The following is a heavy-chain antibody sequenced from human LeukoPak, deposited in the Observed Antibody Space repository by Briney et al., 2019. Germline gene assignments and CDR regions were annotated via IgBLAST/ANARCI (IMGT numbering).Heavy chain of an antibody. J-gene: IGHJ6*02. Sequence: PGRSLRLSCAASVCTFSTYAMHWVRQAPGKGLEWVAVISYDGSNKYYADSVKGRFTISRDNSKNTLYLQMNSLRAEDTAVYYCERVPTPHYCSSGSCNGVLGDYYYVMDVWGQGTTVAVSS. V-gene: IGHV3-30-3*01. CDR3: ERVPTPHYCSSGSCNGVLGDYYYVMDV. CDR1: VCTFSTYA. CDR2: ISYDGSNK. D-gene: IGHD2-15*01.